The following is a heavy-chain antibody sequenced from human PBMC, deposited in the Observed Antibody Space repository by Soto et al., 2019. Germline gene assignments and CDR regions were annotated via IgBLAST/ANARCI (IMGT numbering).Heavy chain of an antibody. V-gene: IGHV1-18*01. CDR2: ISPYNGNT. D-gene: IGHD2-21*02. CDR3: ARYCAGNACYSRHYYAMDV. Sequence: QVPLVQSAGEVKKPGASAIVSCQASGYTFRNYIIAWLRQAPGQGLEWMGWISPYNGNTNYARQFRGRGTLTTDTSASAAYLELRNLGSDDAATYYCARYCAGNACYSRHYYAMDVWGQGTTVSVSS. CDR1: GYTFRNYI. J-gene: IGHJ6*02.